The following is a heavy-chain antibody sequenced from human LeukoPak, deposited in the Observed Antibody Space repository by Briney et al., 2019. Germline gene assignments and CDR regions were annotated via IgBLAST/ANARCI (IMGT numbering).Heavy chain of an antibody. CDR2: IITIFGTA. V-gene: IGHV1-69*13. CDR3: ARGRAMAAGY. J-gene: IGHJ4*02. CDR1: GGTFSSYA. Sequence: GASVKVSCKASGGTFSSYATSWVRQAPGQGLEWMGGIITIFGTANYAQKFQGRVTITADESTSTAYMEMSSLRSEDTAVYYCARGRAMAAGYWGQGTLVTVSS. D-gene: IGHD5-18*01.